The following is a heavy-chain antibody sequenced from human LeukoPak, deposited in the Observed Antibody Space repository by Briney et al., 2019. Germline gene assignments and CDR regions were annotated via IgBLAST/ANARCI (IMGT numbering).Heavy chain of an antibody. Sequence: GGSLRLSCSGSGFTFSNYVMSWVRQAPGKGLEWVSSISSSSSYIYYADSVKGRFTISRDNAKNSLYLQMNSLRADDTAVYYCARDRLVGSLGYWGQGTLVTVSS. CDR1: GFTFSNYV. V-gene: IGHV3-21*01. J-gene: IGHJ4*02. D-gene: IGHD7-27*01. CDR2: ISSSSSYI. CDR3: ARDRLVGSLGY.